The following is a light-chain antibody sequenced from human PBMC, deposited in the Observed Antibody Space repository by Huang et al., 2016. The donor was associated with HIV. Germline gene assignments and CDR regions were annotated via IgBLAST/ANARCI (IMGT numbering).Light chain of an antibody. Sequence: DLQMTQSPSSVSAFVGDTVTITCRASQDISIWLDWYQQRPREAPTLLVHSAATLQSGVPSRFSGSGSGTNFSLTINSLRPDDFATYYCQQTNISPRSFGQGTRLDIK. CDR2: SAA. J-gene: IGKJ5*01. CDR3: QQTNISPRS. V-gene: IGKV1-12*01. CDR1: QDISIW.